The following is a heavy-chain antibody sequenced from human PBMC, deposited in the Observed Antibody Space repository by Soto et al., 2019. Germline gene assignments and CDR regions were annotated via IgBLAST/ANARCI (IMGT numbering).Heavy chain of an antibody. CDR2: ISGSGGST. V-gene: IGHV3-23*01. CDR1: GFTFSSYA. Sequence: GGSLRLSCAASGFTFSSYAMSWVRQAPGKGLEWVSAISGSGGSTYYADSVKGRFTISRDNSKNTLYLQMNSLRAEDTAVYYCAKSLMVYAIPDYYYYYGMDVWGQGTTVTVSS. D-gene: IGHD2-8*01. CDR3: AKSLMVYAIPDYYYYYGMDV. J-gene: IGHJ6*02.